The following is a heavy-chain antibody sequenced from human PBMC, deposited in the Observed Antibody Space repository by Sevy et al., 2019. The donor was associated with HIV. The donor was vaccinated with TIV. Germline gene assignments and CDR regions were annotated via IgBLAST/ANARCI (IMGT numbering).Heavy chain of an antibody. CDR1: GGTFSSYA. Sequence: ASVKVSCKASGGTFSSYAISWVRQAPGQGLEWMGGVIPIFGTANYAQKFQGRVTITADESTSTAYMELSSPRSEDTAVYYCAGEARTAQAYYYYGMDVWGQGTTVTVSS. CDR3: AGEARTAQAYYYYGMDV. V-gene: IGHV1-69*13. CDR2: VIPIFGTA. D-gene: IGHD5-18*01. J-gene: IGHJ6*02.